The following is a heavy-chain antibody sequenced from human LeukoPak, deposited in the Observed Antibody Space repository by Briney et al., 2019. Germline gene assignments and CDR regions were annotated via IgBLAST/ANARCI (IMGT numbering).Heavy chain of an antibody. Sequence: GGSLRLSCAASGFTFSSYSMNWVRQAPGKGLEWVSSISSSSSYIYYADSVKGRFTISRDNAKNSLYLQMNSLRAEDTAVYYCARDLLLWFGELSGLFDIWGQGTMVTVSS. J-gene: IGHJ3*02. CDR3: ARDLLLWFGELSGLFDI. D-gene: IGHD3-10*01. CDR1: GFTFSSYS. V-gene: IGHV3-21*01. CDR2: ISSSSSYI.